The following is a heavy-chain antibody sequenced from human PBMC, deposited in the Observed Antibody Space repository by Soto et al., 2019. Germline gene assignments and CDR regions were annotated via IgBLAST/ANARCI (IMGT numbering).Heavy chain of an antibody. J-gene: IGHJ4*02. D-gene: IGHD6-19*01. CDR2: VFHTGGT. CDR1: SDSIAGENW. Sequence: QVQLQESGPGLVKPSETLSLTCTVSSDSIAGENWWSWVRQPPGLGLEWIGEVFHTGGTNYNPFLKSRVTMEVDKSKNQFSLQLISATAADTAVYYCARVFSSGSGWMYYFDFWGQGTLVSVSS. CDR3: ARVFSSGSGWMYYFDF. V-gene: IGHV4-4*02.